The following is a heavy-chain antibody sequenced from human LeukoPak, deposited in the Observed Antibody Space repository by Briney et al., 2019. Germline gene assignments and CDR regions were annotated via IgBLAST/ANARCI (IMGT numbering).Heavy chain of an antibody. CDR2: IYYSGRT. Sequence: SETLSLTCTVSGGSISSSSYYWGWIRQPPGKGLEWIGSIYYSGRTYDNPSLKSRVSISLDTSKNHFSLKLSSVTAADTAVYYCARLRVRGYGYGPWEGPTWLDYWGQGTLVTVSS. V-gene: IGHV4-39*07. CDR1: GGSISSSSYY. CDR3: ARLRVRGYGYGPWEGPTWLDY. J-gene: IGHJ4*02. D-gene: IGHD5-18*01.